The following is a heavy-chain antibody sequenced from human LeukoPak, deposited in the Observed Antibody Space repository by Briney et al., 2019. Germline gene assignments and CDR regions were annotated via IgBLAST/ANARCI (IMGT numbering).Heavy chain of an antibody. CDR3: AKDRRPKIAAAGTNPVLDY. D-gene: IGHD6-13*01. Sequence: GSLRLSCAASGFTFSSYAMSWVRQAPGKGLEWVSAISGSGGSTYYADSVKGRFTISRDNSKNTLYLQMNSLRAKDTAVYYCAKDRRPKIAAAGTNPVLDYWGQGTLVTVSS. CDR2: ISGSGGST. J-gene: IGHJ4*02. V-gene: IGHV3-23*01. CDR1: GFTFSSYA.